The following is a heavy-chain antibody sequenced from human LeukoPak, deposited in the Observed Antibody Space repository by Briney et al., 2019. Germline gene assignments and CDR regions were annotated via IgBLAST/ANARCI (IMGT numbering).Heavy chain of an antibody. CDR2: IKQDGSEK. V-gene: IGHV3-7*01. CDR1: GFTFSTYW. Sequence: PGGSLRLSCAASGFTFSTYWMSWVRQAPGKGLEWVANIKQDGSEKYYVDSGKGRFTISRDNSKNTLYLQMNSLRLEDMAVYYCAKPSGSGVDYWGRGTRVTVPS. CDR3: AKPSGSGVDY. D-gene: IGHD1-26*01. J-gene: IGHJ4*02.